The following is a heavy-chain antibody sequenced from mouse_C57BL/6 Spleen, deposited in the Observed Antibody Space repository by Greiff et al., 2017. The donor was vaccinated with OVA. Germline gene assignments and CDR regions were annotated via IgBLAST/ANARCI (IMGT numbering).Heavy chain of an antibody. CDR2: ISSGSSTI. Sequence: DVQLVESGGGLVKPGGSLKLSCAASGFTFSDYGMHWVRQAPEKGLEWVAYISSGSSTIYYADTVKGRFTISRDNAKNTLFLQMTSLRSEDTAMYYCARRSNLYYFDYWGQGTTRTVSS. CDR1: GFTFSDYG. V-gene: IGHV5-17*01. D-gene: IGHD2-5*01. J-gene: IGHJ2*01. CDR3: ARRSNLYYFDY.